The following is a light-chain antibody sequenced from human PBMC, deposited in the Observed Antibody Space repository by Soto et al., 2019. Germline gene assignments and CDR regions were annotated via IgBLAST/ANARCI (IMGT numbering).Light chain of an antibody. V-gene: IGKV1-39*01. CDR2: AAS. CDR3: QQSYNTPRT. Sequence: DIQMTQSPSSLSASVGDRVTITCRASQSISSYLNWYQQKPGKAPKLLIYAASSLQSGVPSRFSGSESGTDFTLTISSLQPDDFVTYYCQQSYNTPRTFGQGTKVEIK. J-gene: IGKJ1*01. CDR1: QSISSY.